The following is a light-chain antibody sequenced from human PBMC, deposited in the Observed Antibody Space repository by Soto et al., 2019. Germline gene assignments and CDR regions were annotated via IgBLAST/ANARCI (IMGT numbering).Light chain of an antibody. J-gene: IGKJ1*01. Sequence: EIVMTQSPLSLPVTPGEPASISCRSSQSLLHTNGYKYLDWYLQKPGQSPQLLIYMGSNRASGVPDRFSGSGSGTDFTLKITRVEAEDVGVYYCMQALQAPWTFDQGTKVEIK. CDR3: MQALQAPWT. CDR2: MGS. V-gene: IGKV2-28*01. CDR1: QSLLHTNGYKY.